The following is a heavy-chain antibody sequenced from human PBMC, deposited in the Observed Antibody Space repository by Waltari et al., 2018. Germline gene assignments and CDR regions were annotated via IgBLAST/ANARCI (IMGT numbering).Heavy chain of an antibody. CDR3: ARRRDGYNFNWYFDL. D-gene: IGHD5-12*01. CDR1: GFTFSSYW. Sequence: EVQLVESGGGLVQPGGSLRLSCAASGFTFSSYWMHWVRQAPGKGLVWVSCINSEGSSTSYADSVKGRFTISRDNAKNTLYLQMNSLRAEDTAVYYCARRRDGYNFNWYFDLWGRGTLVTVSS. CDR2: INSEGSST. J-gene: IGHJ2*01. V-gene: IGHV3-74*01.